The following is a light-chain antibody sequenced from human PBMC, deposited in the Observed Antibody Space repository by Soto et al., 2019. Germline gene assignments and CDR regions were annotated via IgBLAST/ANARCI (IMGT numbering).Light chain of an antibody. CDR1: QTISSW. Sequence: DIQMTQSSSTLSGSVGDRVTITCRASQTISSWLAWYQQKPGKDPKLLIYKASTLKSGVPSRFSGSGSGTEFTLTISSLQPDELATYDCQHYNSYSEAVGQGTKVDI. J-gene: IGKJ1*01. V-gene: IGKV1-5*03. CDR2: KAS. CDR3: QHYNSYSEA.